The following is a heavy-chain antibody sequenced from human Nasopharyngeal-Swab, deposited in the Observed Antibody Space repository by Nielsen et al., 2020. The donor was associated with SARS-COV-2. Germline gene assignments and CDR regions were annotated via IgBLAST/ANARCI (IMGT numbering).Heavy chain of an antibody. Sequence: LRLSCTVSGGSISSGDYYWSWIRQPPGKGLEWIGYIYYSGSTYYNPSLKSRVTISVDTSKNQFSLKLSSVTAADTAVYYCARAPTITIFGVVIINWFDPWGQGTLVTVSS. CDR2: IYYSGST. CDR1: GGSISSGDYY. J-gene: IGHJ5*02. V-gene: IGHV4-30-4*01. CDR3: ARAPTITIFGVVIINWFDP. D-gene: IGHD3-3*01.